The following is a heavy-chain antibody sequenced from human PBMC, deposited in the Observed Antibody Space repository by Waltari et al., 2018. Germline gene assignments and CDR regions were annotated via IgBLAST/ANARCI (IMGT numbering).Heavy chain of an antibody. CDR1: GASISSSGFY. J-gene: IGHJ5*02. CDR3: AAENPTRSYDLDA. D-gene: IGHD3-16*01. Sequence: QPQLQESGPGLVKPSETLSLTCNVSGASISSSGFYWVWIRQSPGKGLEWIGSIYYDGGTYYSPSLRSRVTISADTSKNQFSLKLTSVTAADTAVYYCAAENPTRSYDLDAWGQGILVTASS. V-gene: IGHV4-39*01. CDR2: IYYDGGT.